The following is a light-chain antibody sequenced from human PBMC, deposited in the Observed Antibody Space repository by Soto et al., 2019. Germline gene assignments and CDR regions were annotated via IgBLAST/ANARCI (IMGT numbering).Light chain of an antibody. CDR2: DVS. V-gene: IGLV2-14*01. Sequence: QSVLTQPASVSGSPGQAITISCTGTSSDVGGYTYVSWYQQHPGKAPKFIIYDVSNRPSGVSNRFSASKSGNTASLTISGLQAEDEADYYCSSYTTSNTRQIVFGTGTKVTVL. CDR3: SSYTTSNTRQIV. J-gene: IGLJ1*01. CDR1: SSDVGGYTY.